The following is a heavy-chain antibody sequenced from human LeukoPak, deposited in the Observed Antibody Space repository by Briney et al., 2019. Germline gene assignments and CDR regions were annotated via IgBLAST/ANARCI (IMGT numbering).Heavy chain of an antibody. D-gene: IGHD3-10*01. Sequence: ASVKVSCKASGGTFSSYAISWVRQAPGQRLEWMGWINAGNGNTKYSQKFQGRVTITRDTSASTAYMELSSLRSEDTAVYYCAIGLEWFGDWGGRVLRQSENWFDPWGQGTLVTVSS. CDR2: INAGNGNT. V-gene: IGHV1-3*01. J-gene: IGHJ5*02. CDR3: AIGLEWFGDWGGRVLRQSENWFDP. CDR1: GGTFSSYA.